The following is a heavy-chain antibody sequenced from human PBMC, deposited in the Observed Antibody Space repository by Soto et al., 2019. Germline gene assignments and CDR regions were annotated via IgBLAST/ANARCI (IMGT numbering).Heavy chain of an antibody. CDR3: EKHTSNGGCFLHSHP. V-gene: IGHV3-9*01. D-gene: IGHD2-8*01. J-gene: IGHJ5*02. CDR1: GFTFDDYA. Sequence: EVQLVESGGGLVQPGRSLRLSCTASGFTFDDYAMHWVRQAPGKGLEWVSGISWNGAFIGYADSVKGRFTISRDNANGSVYLKMNSLSPDATPFYFCEKHTSNGGCFLHSHPGGQGTLVTVSS. CDR2: ISWNGAFI.